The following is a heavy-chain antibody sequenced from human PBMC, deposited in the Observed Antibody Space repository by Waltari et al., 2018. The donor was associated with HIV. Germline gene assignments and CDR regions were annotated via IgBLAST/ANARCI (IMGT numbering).Heavy chain of an antibody. D-gene: IGHD3-9*01. V-gene: IGHV4-4*02. J-gene: IGHJ4*02. CDR1: GGSIRSSNW. Sequence: QVQLQASGPGLVKPSGTLSLTCVVSGGSIRSSNWWSWVRQPPGKGLEWIGEIYHSGSTNYNPSLKSRVTISVDKSKDKFTLKLRSVTAADTAVYFCARVSSLTGYYKALDYWGQGTLVTVSS. CDR3: ARVSSLTGYYKALDY. CDR2: IYHSGST.